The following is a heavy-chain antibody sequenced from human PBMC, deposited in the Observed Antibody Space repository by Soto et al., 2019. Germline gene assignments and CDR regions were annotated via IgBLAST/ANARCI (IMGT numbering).Heavy chain of an antibody. CDR2: IYYSGST. V-gene: IGHV4-39*01. J-gene: IGHJ4*02. D-gene: IGHD3-3*01. CDR3: AISYDFWSGPAFDY. Sequence: QLQLQESGPGLVKPSETLSLTCTVSGGSISSSSYYWGWIRQPPGKGLEWIGSIYYSGSTYYNPSLKSRVTISVDTSKNQFSLKLSSVTAADTAVYYCAISYDFWSGPAFDYWGQGTLVTVSS. CDR1: GGSISSSSYY.